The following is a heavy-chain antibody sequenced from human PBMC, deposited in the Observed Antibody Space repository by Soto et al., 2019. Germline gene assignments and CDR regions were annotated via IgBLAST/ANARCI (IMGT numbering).Heavy chain of an antibody. CDR3: ARGDHRYCSSTSCYDAFDI. V-gene: IGHV1-69*02. CDR2: IIPILGIA. Sequence: GASVKVSCKASGGTFSSYTISWVRQAPGQGLEWMGRIIPILGIANYAQKFQGRVTITADKSTSTAYMELSSLRSEDTAVYYCARGDHRYCSSTSCYDAFDIWGQGTMVTVSS. D-gene: IGHD2-2*01. J-gene: IGHJ3*02. CDR1: GGTFSSYT.